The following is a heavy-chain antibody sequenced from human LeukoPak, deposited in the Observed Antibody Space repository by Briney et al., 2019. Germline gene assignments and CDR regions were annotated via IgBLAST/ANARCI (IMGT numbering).Heavy chain of an antibody. J-gene: IGHJ4*02. D-gene: IGHD2-2*01. CDR3: ARHVVPAAPKDY. V-gene: IGHV4-59*08. CDR2: IYYSGST. Sequence: SETLSLTCTVSGGSISSYYWSWIRQPPGKGLEWIGYIYYSGSTNYNPSLKSRVTISVDTSKNQFSLKLSSATAADTAVYYCARHVVPAAPKDYWGQGTLVTVSS. CDR1: GGSISSYY.